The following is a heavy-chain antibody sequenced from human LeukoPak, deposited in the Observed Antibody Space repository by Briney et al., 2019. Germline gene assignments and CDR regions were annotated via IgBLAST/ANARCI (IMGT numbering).Heavy chain of an antibody. V-gene: IGHV4-59*12. CDR1: GGSISSYY. D-gene: IGHD2-21*02. CDR3: ARGGFYCGGDCYADY. J-gene: IGHJ4*02. Sequence: SETLSLTCTVSGGSISSYYWSWIRQPPGKGLEWIGYIYYSGSTNYNPSLKSRVTISVDTSKNQFSLRLSSVTAADTAVYYCARGGFYCGGDCYADYWGQGTLVTVSS. CDR2: IYYSGST.